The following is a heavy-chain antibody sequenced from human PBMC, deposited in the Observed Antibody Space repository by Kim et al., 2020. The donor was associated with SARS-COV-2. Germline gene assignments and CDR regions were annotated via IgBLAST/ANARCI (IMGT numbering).Heavy chain of an antibody. J-gene: IGHJ4*02. Sequence: GGSLRLSCAGSGLTFSDYAIHWVRRAPGKGLEYVSATTRSGEGSFYADSVEGRFTVSRDNLQNTLYLQMNSLRLEDTSMYYCVRYGRNYGAVLWGQGTLVIVSS. CDR1: GLTFSDYA. CDR3: VRYGRNYGAVL. CDR2: TTRSGEGS. D-gene: IGHD1-7*01. V-gene: IGHV3-64D*06.